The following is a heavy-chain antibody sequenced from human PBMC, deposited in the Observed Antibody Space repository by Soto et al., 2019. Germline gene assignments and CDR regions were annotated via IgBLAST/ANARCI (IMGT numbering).Heavy chain of an antibody. J-gene: IGHJ4*02. CDR3: ARSSEWLLLDY. Sequence: QVQLQESGPGLVKPSQTLSLTCNVSGASISSGGYYWSWIRQHPGKGLEWIGYIFHNGYTYYNPSLERRVTISVGTSQNQFSLILTSVTAADTAVYYCARSSEWLLLDYWGQGTLVTVSS. D-gene: IGHD3-3*01. V-gene: IGHV4-31*03. CDR2: IFHNGYT. CDR1: GASISSGGYY.